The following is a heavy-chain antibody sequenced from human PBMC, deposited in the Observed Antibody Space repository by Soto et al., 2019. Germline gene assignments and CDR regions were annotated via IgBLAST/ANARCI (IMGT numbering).Heavy chain of an antibody. J-gene: IGHJ4*02. CDR3: AHFGGNDLWSGHPFDY. D-gene: IGHD3-3*01. Sequence: QITLKESGPTLVKPTQTLTLTCTFSGFSLNTSGVGVGWISQPPGKALEWLGLIYWDDEKRYNPSLKRRLTITKDTSKNQVVLTMTNMDPVDTATYHCAHFGGNDLWSGHPFDYWRQGTLVTVSS. CDR2: IYWDDEK. CDR1: GFSLNTSGVG. V-gene: IGHV2-5*02.